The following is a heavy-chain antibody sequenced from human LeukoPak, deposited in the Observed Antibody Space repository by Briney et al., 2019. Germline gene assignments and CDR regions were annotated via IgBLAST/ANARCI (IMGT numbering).Heavy chain of an antibody. CDR1: GGSISSGSYY. V-gene: IGHV4-61*02. Sequence: PSETLSLTCTVSGGSISSGSYYWSWIRQPAGKGLEWIGRIYTSGSTNYNPSLKSRVTISVDTSKNQFSLKLSSATAADTAVYYCAREHSGSYGVDYWGQGTLVTVSS. CDR3: AREHSGSYGVDY. D-gene: IGHD1-26*01. J-gene: IGHJ4*02. CDR2: IYTSGST.